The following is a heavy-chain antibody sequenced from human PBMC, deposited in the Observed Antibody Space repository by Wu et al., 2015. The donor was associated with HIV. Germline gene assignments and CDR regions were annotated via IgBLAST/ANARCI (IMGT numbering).Heavy chain of an antibody. CDR2: IIPLFGTT. CDR1: GNTFNA. V-gene: IGHV1-69*05. Sequence: QVQLVQSGAEVKKPGSSVKISCKASGNTFNAINWVRQAPGQGLEWMGGIIPLFGTTDYAQIFQGRVTITTDESTSTAYMRLSSLRSEDTAVYYCAINTDSVATSLYSLGVWGQGTVVTVSS. D-gene: IGHD5-12*01. CDR3: AINTDSVATSLYSLGV. J-gene: IGHJ6*02.